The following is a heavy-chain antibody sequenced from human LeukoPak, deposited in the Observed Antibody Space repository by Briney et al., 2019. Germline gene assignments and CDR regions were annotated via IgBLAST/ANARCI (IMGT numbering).Heavy chain of an antibody. J-gene: IGHJ5*02. D-gene: IGHD1-14*01. Sequence: SETLSLTCTVSGGSISSSSYYWGWIRQPPGKGLEWIGSIYYSGSTYYNPSLKSRVTISVDTSKNQFSLKLSSVTAADTAVYYCARVPEPGGYWFDPWGQGTLVTVSS. V-gene: IGHV4-39*01. CDR2: IYYSGST. CDR1: GGSISSSSYY. CDR3: ARVPEPGGYWFDP.